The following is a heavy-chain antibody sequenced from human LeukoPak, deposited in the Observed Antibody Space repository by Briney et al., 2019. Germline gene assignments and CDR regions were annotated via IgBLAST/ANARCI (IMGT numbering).Heavy chain of an antibody. D-gene: IGHD3-22*01. J-gene: IGHJ4*02. CDR1: GYTFTSYD. V-gene: IGHV1-8*01. CDR3: ARDGSSGIPFDY. Sequence: ASVKVSCKASGYTFTSYDINWVRQATGQGLEWMGWMNPNSGNTGYAQKFQGRVTMTRNTSISTAYMELSSLRSEDTAVYYCARDGSSGIPFDYWGQGTLVTVSS. CDR2: MNPNSGNT.